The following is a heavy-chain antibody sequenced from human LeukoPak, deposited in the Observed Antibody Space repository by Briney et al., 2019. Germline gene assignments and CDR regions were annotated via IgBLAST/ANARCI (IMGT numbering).Heavy chain of an antibody. V-gene: IGHV3-7*03. D-gene: IGHD6-19*01. CDR2: IKEDGSEI. J-gene: IGHJ4*02. Sequence: PGGSLRLSCAASGFTFSSYRMSWVRQAPGKGLEWVANIKEDGSEIYYVDSVKGRFTISRDNAKNSLYLQMNSLRAEDTAVYYCAKDPPGIAVAPPDYWGQGTLVTVSS. CDR3: AKDPPGIAVAPPDY. CDR1: GFTFSSYR.